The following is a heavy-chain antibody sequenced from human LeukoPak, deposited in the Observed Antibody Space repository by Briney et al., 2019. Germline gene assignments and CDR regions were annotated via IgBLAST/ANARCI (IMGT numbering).Heavy chain of an antibody. V-gene: IGHV4-34*01. CDR2: INHSGST. Sequence: SETLSLTCAVYGGSFSGYYWSWIRQPPGKGLEWIGEINHSGSTNYNPSLKSRVTISVDTSKNQFSLKLSSVTAADTAVYYCARGLTAMVKWGQGTLVTVSS. J-gene: IGHJ4*02. CDR1: GGSFSGYY. D-gene: IGHD5-18*01. CDR3: ARGLTAMVK.